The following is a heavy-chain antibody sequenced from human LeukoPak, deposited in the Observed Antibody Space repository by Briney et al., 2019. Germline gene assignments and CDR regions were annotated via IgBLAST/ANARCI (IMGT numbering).Heavy chain of an antibody. CDR3: AKKGPYDSSGYTRDY. V-gene: IGHV3-11*04. J-gene: IGHJ4*02. CDR1: GFTFSDYY. CDR2: ISSSGSTI. Sequence: KSGGSLRLSCAASGFTFSDYYMSWIRQAPGKGLEWVSYISSSGSTIYYADSVKGRFTISRDNSKNTLYLQMNSLRAEDTAVYYCAKKGPYDSSGYTRDYWGQGTLVTVSS. D-gene: IGHD3-22*01.